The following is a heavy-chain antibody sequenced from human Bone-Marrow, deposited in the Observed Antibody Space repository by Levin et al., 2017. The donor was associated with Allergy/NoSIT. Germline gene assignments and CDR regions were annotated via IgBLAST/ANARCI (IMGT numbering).Heavy chain of an antibody. CDR2: ISGSGGST. J-gene: IGHJ5*02. Sequence: ETLSLTCAASGFTFSSYAMSWVRQAPGKGLEWVSAISGSGGSTYYADSVKGRFTISRDNSKNTLYLQMNSLRAEDTAVYYCAKVRDYIWGSYRRGWFDPWGQGTLVTVSS. CDR1: GFTFSSYA. D-gene: IGHD3-16*02. CDR3: AKVRDYIWGSYRRGWFDP. V-gene: IGHV3-23*01.